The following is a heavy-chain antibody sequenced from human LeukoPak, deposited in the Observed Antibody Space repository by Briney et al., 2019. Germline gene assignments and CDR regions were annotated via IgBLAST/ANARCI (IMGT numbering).Heavy chain of an antibody. Sequence: SETLSLTCAVYGGSFSGYYWSWIRQPPGKGLEWIGEINHSGSTNYNPSLKSRVTISVDTSKNQFSLKLSSVTAADTAVYYCARMSGGDSSGYPRWGQGTLVTVSS. CDR2: INHSGST. D-gene: IGHD3-22*01. CDR1: GGSFSGYY. J-gene: IGHJ4*02. V-gene: IGHV4-34*01. CDR3: ARMSGGDSSGYPR.